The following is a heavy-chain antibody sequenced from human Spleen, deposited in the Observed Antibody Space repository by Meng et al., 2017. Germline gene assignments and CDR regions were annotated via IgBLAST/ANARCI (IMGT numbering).Heavy chain of an antibody. CDR2: IYNSGGST. CDR3: ARAIGDYFDY. Sequence: GSLRLSCTVSGGSISTFFWGWIRQPPGEGLEWIGYIYNSGGSTSYNPSFKSRVTISVDTSKTQFSLKLSSVTAADTAVYYCARAIGDYFDYWGQGTLVTVSS. D-gene: IGHD3-22*01. J-gene: IGHJ4*02. V-gene: IGHV4-59*01. CDR1: GGSISTFF.